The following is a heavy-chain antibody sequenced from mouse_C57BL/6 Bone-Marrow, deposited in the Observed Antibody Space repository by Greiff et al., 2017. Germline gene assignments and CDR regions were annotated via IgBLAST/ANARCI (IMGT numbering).Heavy chain of an antibody. Sequence: EVQLQQSGAELVRPGASVKLSCTASGFTFKDDYMHWVKQRPEQGLEWIGWIDPENGDTEYTSKFQGKATITADKSSNTAYLQLSSLTSEDTAVYYSTEDIDGYTWFAYWGQGTLVTVSA. CDR3: TEDIDGYTWFAY. D-gene: IGHD2-3*01. V-gene: IGHV14-4*01. CDR1: GFTFKDDY. J-gene: IGHJ3*01. CDR2: IDPENGDT.